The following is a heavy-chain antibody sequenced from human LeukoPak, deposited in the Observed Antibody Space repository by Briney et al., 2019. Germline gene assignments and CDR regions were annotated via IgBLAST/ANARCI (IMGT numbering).Heavy chain of an antibody. CDR2: IYYSGRT. CDR3: ARAPDSPWTTVTNYWYFDL. V-gene: IGHV4-59*01. CDR1: GSSISNYY. D-gene: IGHD4-17*01. J-gene: IGHJ2*01. Sequence: SETLSLTCAVSGSSISNYYWSWIRQPPGKGLEWIGYIYYSGRTDYNPSLKSRVIIAVDPSKNQLSLKLSSVTAADTAVYYCARAPDSPWTTVTNYWYFDLWGRGTQVSVSS.